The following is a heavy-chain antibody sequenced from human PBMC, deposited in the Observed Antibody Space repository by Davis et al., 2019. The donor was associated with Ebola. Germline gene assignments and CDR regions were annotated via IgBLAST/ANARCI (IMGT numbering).Heavy chain of an antibody. D-gene: IGHD3-22*01. CDR2: IYYSGST. V-gene: IGHV4-59*01. J-gene: IGHJ3*02. CDR1: GGSISSYY. Sequence: GSLRLSCTVSGGSISSYYWSWIRQPPGKGLEWIGYIYYSGSTNYNPSLKSRVTISVDTSKNQFSLKLSSVTAADTAVYYCARMTGYYYDSSGYYRYDAFDIWGQGTMVTVSS. CDR3: ARMTGYYYDSSGYYRYDAFDI.